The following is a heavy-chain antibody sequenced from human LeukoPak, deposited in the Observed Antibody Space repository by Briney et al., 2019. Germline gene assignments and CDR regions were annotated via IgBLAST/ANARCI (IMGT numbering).Heavy chain of an antibody. V-gene: IGHV3-23*01. CDR3: AKGKVEYYDILTGGYLDY. CDR2: ISGSGGST. D-gene: IGHD3-9*01. CDR1: GFTFSSYA. Sequence: PGGSLRLSCAVSGFTFSSYAMSWVRQAPGKGLEWGSAISGSGGSTYSADSAKGRFTISRDNSKNSLYCQMNSRRAEDTAVYCCAKGKVEYYDILTGGYLDYWGQGTLVTVSS. J-gene: IGHJ4*02.